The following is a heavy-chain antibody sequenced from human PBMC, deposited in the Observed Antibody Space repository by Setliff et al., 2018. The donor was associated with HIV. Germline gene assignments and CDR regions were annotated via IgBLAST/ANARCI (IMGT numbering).Heavy chain of an antibody. CDR1: GFSFSSYS. Sequence: PGGSLRLSCGASGFSFSSYSMNWVRQAPGKGLEWVSYISPSSTIIYYPDSVKGRFTISRDNAKNSLYLQMNSLRAEDAAVYYCATDLHWAFDYWGQGSLVTV. CDR3: ATDLHWAFDY. D-gene: IGHD7-27*01. J-gene: IGHJ4*02. CDR2: ISPSSTII. V-gene: IGHV3-48*01.